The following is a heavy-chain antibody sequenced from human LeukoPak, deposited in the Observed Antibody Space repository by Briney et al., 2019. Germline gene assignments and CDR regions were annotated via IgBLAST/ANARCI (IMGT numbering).Heavy chain of an antibody. Sequence: PGGSLRLSCAASGFTFSSYGMHWVRQAPGKGLEWVAVIWYDGSNKYYADSVKGRFTISRDNSKNTLYLQMNSLRAEDTAVYYCARDWGYDSGTYCVYWGQGTLVTVSS. D-gene: IGHD3-10*01. J-gene: IGHJ4*02. CDR2: IWYDGSNK. CDR3: ARDWGYDSGTYCVY. V-gene: IGHV3-33*01. CDR1: GFTFSSYG.